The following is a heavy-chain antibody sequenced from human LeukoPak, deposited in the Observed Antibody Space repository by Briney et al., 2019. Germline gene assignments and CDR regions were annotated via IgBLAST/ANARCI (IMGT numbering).Heavy chain of an antibody. CDR3: ARDQSQDYYDSSGYYGY. V-gene: IGHV3-7*01. CDR1: GFTFSSYW. CDR2: IKQDGSEK. J-gene: IGHJ4*02. Sequence: GGSLRLSCTASGFTFSSYWMSWVRQAPGKGLEWVANIKQDGSEKYYVDSVKGRFTISRDNAKNSLYLQMNSLRAEDTAVYYCARDQSQDYYDSSGYYGYWGQGTLVTVSS. D-gene: IGHD3-22*01.